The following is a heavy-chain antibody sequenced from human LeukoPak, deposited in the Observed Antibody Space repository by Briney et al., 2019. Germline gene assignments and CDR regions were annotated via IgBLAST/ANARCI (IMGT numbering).Heavy chain of an antibody. D-gene: IGHD3-22*01. J-gene: IGHJ3*02. CDR2: IYTSGST. CDR1: GGSISSYY. CDR3: AREAYYYDSSNAFDI. V-gene: IGHV4-4*07. Sequence: SETLSLTCTVSGGSISSYYWSWVRQPAGKGLEWIGRIYTSGSTNYNPSLKSRVTISVDTSKNQFSLKLSSVTAADTAVYYCAREAYYYDSSNAFDIWGQGTMVTVSS.